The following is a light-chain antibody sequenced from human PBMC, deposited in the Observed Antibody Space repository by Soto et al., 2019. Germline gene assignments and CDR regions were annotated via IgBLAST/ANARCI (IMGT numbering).Light chain of an antibody. CDR2: EAS. CDR1: QSISSW. V-gene: IGKV1-5*03. Sequence: DIQLTQSPSSLSASVRDRVTITCRASQSISSWLAWYQQQSGKAPNLLIYEASSLESGVPSRFSGSGSGTEFTLTISSLQPDDFATYYCQQYNSYPWTFGQGTKVDIK. CDR3: QQYNSYPWT. J-gene: IGKJ1*01.